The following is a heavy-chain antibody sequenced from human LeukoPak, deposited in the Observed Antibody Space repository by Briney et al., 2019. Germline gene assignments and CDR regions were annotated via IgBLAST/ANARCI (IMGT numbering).Heavy chain of an antibody. J-gene: IGHJ3*02. CDR3: ARGAGDFWSGYYGHDAFDI. CDR2: IYTSGST. D-gene: IGHD3-3*01. Sequence: SETLSLTCTVAGGSISSYYCGWIRQPAGKGLEWIGRIYTSGSTNYNRSLKSRVTMSVDTSKTQLSLKLSSVTAADPAVYYCARGAGDFWSGYYGHDAFDIWGQGTMVTVSS. V-gene: IGHV4-4*07. CDR1: GGSISSYY.